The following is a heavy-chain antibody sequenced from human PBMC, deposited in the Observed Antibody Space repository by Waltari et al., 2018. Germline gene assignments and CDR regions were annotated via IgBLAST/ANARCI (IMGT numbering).Heavy chain of an antibody. CDR1: GFTFSSYA. V-gene: IGHV3-23*03. D-gene: IGHD7-27*01. CDR2: IYSGGST. J-gene: IGHJ3*02. Sequence: EVQLLESGGGLVQPGGSLRLSCAASGFTFSSYAMSWVRQAPGKGLEWVSVIYSGGSTYYADSVKGRFTISRDNSKNTLYLQMNSLRSEDTAVYYCATELGWKNAFDIWGQGTMVTVSS. CDR3: ATELGWKNAFDI.